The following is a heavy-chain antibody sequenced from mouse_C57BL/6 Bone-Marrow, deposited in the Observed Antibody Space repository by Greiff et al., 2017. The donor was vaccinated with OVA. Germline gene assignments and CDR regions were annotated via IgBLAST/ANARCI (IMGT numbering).Heavy chain of an antibody. CDR2: IYPGSGST. CDR1: GYTFTSYW. D-gene: IGHD3-2*02. V-gene: IGHV1-55*01. J-gene: IGHJ3*01. Sequence: QVQLQQPGAELVKPGASVKMSCKASGYTFTSYWITWVKQRPGQGLEWIGDIYPGSGSTNYNEKFKSKATLTVDKSSSTAYMQLSSLTSEDSAVYYCARQLRRRAFAYWGQGTLVTVSA. CDR3: ARQLRRRAFAY.